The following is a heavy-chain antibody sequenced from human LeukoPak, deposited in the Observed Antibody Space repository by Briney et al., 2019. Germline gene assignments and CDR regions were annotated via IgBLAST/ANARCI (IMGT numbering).Heavy chain of an antibody. Sequence: GGSLRLSCAASGFTFSNAWMSWVRQAPGKGLEWIGRIKSKTDGGTTDYAAPVKGGFTISRDDSKNTLYLQMNSLKTEDTAVYYCTTSFAVVAATTAEYFQHWGQGTLVTVSS. CDR2: IKSKTDGGTT. D-gene: IGHD2-15*01. CDR1: GFTFSNAW. V-gene: IGHV3-15*01. CDR3: TTSFAVVAATTAEYFQH. J-gene: IGHJ1*01.